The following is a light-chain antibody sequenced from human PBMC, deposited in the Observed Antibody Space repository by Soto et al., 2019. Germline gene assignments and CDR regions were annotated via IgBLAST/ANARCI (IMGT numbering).Light chain of an antibody. V-gene: IGLV2-8*01. CDR3: SSYAGSTPYV. J-gene: IGLJ1*01. Sequence: QSALTQPPSASGSPGQSVTISCTGTSSDVSGYNYVSWYQQHPGKAPKLMIYEVSKRPSGVPDRFSGSKSGNTASLTVSGLQAEAEADYYCSSYAGSTPYVFGTGTKVTV. CDR2: EVS. CDR1: SSDVSGYNY.